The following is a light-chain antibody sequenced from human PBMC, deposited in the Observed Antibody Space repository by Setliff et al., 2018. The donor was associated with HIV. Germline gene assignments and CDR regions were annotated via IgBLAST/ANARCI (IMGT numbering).Light chain of an antibody. CDR2: EAS. J-gene: IGLJ3*02. CDR3: CSYAGASTWV. V-gene: IGLV2-23*01. CDR1: NSDIGSYNL. Sequence: QSVLTQPASVSGSLGQSITISCTGTNSDIGSYNLISWFQQHPGKVPKLMIYEASKRPSGIPNRFSGSKSGNTASLTISGLQAEDEADYFCCSYAGASTWVFGGGTKVTVL.